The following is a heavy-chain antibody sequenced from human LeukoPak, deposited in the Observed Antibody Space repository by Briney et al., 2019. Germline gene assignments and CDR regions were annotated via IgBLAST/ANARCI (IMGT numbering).Heavy chain of an antibody. J-gene: IGHJ4*02. CDR2: ISYTGSA. D-gene: IGHD5-18*01. CDR1: GGSISGYY. CDR3: ARDKQPGDY. V-gene: IGHV4-59*01. Sequence: SETLSLTCTVSGGSISGYYWNWIRQPPGKGLEWIGYISYTGSADYNPSLKSRVTISVDTSKNQFSPKLTSLTAADTAVYYCARDKQPGDYWGQGTLVTVSS.